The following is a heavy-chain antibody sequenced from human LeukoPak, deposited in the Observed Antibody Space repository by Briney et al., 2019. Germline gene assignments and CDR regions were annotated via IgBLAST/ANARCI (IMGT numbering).Heavy chain of an antibody. Sequence: ASVKVSCRASGYTFTDYYIHWVRQAPGAGLEWMGWINPKSGATYYEQKFQGWVTMTRDTSISTAYLQLSRLTSDDTAVYYCARVVYSFGYCDSTTCPNWFDPWGQGSLVTVSS. CDR1: GYTFTDYY. V-gene: IGHV1-2*04. CDR3: ARVVYSFGYCDSTTCPNWFDP. J-gene: IGHJ5*02. D-gene: IGHD2/OR15-2a*01. CDR2: INPKSGAT.